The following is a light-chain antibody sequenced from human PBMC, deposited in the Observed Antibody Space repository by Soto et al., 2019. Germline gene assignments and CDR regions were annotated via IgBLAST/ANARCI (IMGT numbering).Light chain of an antibody. V-gene: IGLV1-40*01. CDR2: GNS. J-gene: IGLJ2*01. CDR3: QSYDSTGGGL. Sequence: QSVLTQPPSVSGAPGQRVTISCTGSSSNIGARYDVHWYQQLPGTAPKLLIYGNSNRPSGVTDRFSGSKSGTSASLAITGLQAEDVADYYCQSYDSTGGGLFGGGTKLTVL. CDR1: SSNIGARYD.